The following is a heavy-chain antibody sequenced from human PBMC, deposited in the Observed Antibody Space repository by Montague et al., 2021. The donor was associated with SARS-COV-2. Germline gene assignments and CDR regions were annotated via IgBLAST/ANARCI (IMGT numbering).Heavy chain of an antibody. CDR3: ARGVLRYFDWNSPSDS. Sequence: IYTSGRTNYNPSLKSRVTISVDTSKNQFSLKLSSVTAADTAVYYCARGVLRYFDWNSPSDSWGQGTLVTVSS. J-gene: IGHJ4*02. CDR2: IYTSGRT. D-gene: IGHD3-9*01. V-gene: IGHV4-61*02.